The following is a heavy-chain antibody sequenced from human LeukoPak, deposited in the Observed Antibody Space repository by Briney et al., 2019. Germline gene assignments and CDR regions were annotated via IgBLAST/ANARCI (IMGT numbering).Heavy chain of an antibody. CDR2: FYYSGST. V-gene: IGHV4-59*01. CDR3: ATDLRRRRGPRIDY. CDR1: GVSISNYY. Sequence: SETLSLTCTVSGVSISNYYWSWIRQPPGKRLEWIGYFYYSGSTNYNPSLKSRVTISIDTSKNQLSLRLSSVTTADTAVYYCATDLRRRRGPRIDYWGQGTLVTVSS. J-gene: IGHJ4*02.